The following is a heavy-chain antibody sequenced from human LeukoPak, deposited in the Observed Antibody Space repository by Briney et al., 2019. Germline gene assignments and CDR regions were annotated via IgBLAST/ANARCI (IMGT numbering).Heavy chain of an antibody. CDR1: GYTFTSYG. Sequence: ASVKVSCKASGYTFTSYGISWVRQAPGQGLEWMGWISAYNGNTNYAQKLQGRVTMTTDTSTSTAYMELRSLRSDDTAVYYCARGLRGYGSGSYLRDYYYYMDVWGKGTTVTISS. CDR2: ISAYNGNT. J-gene: IGHJ6*03. CDR3: ARGLRGYGSGSYLRDYYYYMDV. D-gene: IGHD3-10*01. V-gene: IGHV1-18*01.